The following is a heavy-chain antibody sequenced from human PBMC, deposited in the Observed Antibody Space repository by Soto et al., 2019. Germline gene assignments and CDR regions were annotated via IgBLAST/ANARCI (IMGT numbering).Heavy chain of an antibody. Sequence: ETLSLTHTVSGGSIRPSSYYLGRFRQPPGKGLEWIVSIYYSGSTYYNPSLKSRVTISVDTSKNQFSLKLSSVTAADTAVYYCARHVNPWAQGAFDIWGQGTMVT. V-gene: IGHV4-39*01. J-gene: IGHJ3*02. CDR1: GGSIRPSSYY. CDR2: IYYSGST. CDR3: ARHVNPWAQGAFDI. D-gene: IGHD7-27*01.